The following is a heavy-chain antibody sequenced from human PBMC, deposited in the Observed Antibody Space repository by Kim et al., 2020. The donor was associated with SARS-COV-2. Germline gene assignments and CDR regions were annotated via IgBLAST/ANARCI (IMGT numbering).Heavy chain of an antibody. CDR1: GGSISSSSYY. CDR3: ARQFRGNSPLFDY. Sequence: SETLSLTCTVSGGSISSSSYYWGWIRQPPGKGLEWIGSISYSGSTYYNPSLKSRVTISVDTSKYQFSLKLNSVTAADTAVYYCARQFRGNSPLFDYWGQGTLVTVSS. J-gene: IGHJ4*02. V-gene: IGHV4-39*01. D-gene: IGHD3-10*01. CDR2: ISYSGST.